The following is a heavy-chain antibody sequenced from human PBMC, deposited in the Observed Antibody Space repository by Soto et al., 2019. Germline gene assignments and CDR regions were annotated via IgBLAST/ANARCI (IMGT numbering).Heavy chain of an antibody. V-gene: IGHV3-33*01. D-gene: IGHD6-13*01. CDR1: GFTFSSYG. J-gene: IGHJ6*04. Sequence: QVQLVESGGGVVQPGRSLRLSCAASGFTFSSYGMHWVRQAPGKGLEWVAVIWYDGTNKYYADSVKGRFTISRDNSKNTLYLKMNSLRAEDTAVYYCARDRGAVAGTRYYYGMDVWGKGTTVTVSS. CDR2: IWYDGTNK. CDR3: ARDRGAVAGTRYYYGMDV.